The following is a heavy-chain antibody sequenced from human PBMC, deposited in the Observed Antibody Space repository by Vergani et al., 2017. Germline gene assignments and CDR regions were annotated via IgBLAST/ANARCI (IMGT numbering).Heavy chain of an antibody. J-gene: IGHJ6*02. CDR2: ISGSGGST. Sequence: VQLQESGPGLVKPSETLSLTCTVSGGSISGYYWSWIRQPPGKGLEWVSAISGSGGSTYYADSVKGRFTISRDNSKNTLYLQMNSLRAEDTAVYYCARSTRKRYYYGMDVWGQGTTVTVSS. V-gene: IGHV3-23*01. CDR3: ARSTRKRYYYGMDV. CDR1: GGSISGYY.